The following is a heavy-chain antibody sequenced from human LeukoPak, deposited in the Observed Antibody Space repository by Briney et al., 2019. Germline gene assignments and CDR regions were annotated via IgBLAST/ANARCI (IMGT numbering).Heavy chain of an antibody. J-gene: IGHJ5*02. Sequence: SVKVSCKASGYAFTSYDINWVRQATGQGLEWMGGIIPIFGTANYAQKFQGRVTITTDESTSTAYMELSSLRSEDTAVYYCATDFWSGQYNWFDPWGQGTLVTVSS. CDR2: IIPIFGTA. V-gene: IGHV1-69*05. CDR1: GYAFTSYD. D-gene: IGHD3-3*01. CDR3: ATDFWSGQYNWFDP.